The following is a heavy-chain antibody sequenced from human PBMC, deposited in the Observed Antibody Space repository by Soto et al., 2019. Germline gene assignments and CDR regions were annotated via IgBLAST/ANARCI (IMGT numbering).Heavy chain of an antibody. CDR3: ARVTLKGSGYPDYWYFDL. CDR2: TYYRSKWYN. V-gene: IGHV6-1*01. D-gene: IGHD3-22*01. CDR1: GDSVSSNSAA. J-gene: IGHJ2*01. Sequence: PSQTLSLTCAISGDSVSSNSAAWNWIRQSPSRGLEWLGRTYYRSKWYNDYAVSVKSRITINPDTSKNQFSLQLNSVTPEDTAVYYCARVTLKGSGYPDYWYFDLWGRGTLVTVSS.